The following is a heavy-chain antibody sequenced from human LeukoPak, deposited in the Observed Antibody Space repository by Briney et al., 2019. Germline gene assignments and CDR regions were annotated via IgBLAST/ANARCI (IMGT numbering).Heavy chain of an antibody. CDR3: ARGLYYMDV. CDR2: ISGSTSVI. CDR1: GFTFSTHT. V-gene: IGHV3-48*01. J-gene: IGHJ6*03. Sequence: GGSLRPSCAASGFTFSTHTVAWVRQAPGKGLECLSYISGSTSVIYYADSVKGRFTIPRDNAKNSLYLQMNSLKAEDTAVYYCARGLYYMDVWGKGTTVTVSS.